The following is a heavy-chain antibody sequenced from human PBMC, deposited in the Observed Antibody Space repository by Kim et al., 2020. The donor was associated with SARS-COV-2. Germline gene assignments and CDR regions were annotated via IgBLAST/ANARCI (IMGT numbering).Heavy chain of an antibody. J-gene: IGHJ4*02. D-gene: IGHD5-12*01. Sequence: GGSLRLSCAASGFTFTRYAMHWVRQAPGKGLEWVAVISYDGSDKFYADSVKGRFTISRDNSRNTLYLQMNSLRDEDTAVYYCARGGSPFDYWGQGTLVTV. CDR1: GFTFTRYA. CDR2: ISYDGSDK. V-gene: IGHV3-30*04. CDR3: ARGGSPFDY.